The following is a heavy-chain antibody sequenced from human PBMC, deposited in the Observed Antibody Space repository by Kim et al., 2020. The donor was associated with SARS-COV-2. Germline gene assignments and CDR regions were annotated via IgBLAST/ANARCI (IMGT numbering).Heavy chain of an antibody. CDR1: GFTFSSYA. D-gene: IGHD4-4*01. CDR3: AKEMGTTANYYYYMDV. Sequence: GGSLRLSCAASGFTFSSYAMSWVRQAPGKGLEWVSAISGSGGSTYYADSVKGRFTISRDNSKNTLYLQMNSLRAEDTAVYYCAKEMGTTANYYYYMDVWGKGTTVTVSS. CDR2: ISGSGGST. J-gene: IGHJ6*03. V-gene: IGHV3-23*01.